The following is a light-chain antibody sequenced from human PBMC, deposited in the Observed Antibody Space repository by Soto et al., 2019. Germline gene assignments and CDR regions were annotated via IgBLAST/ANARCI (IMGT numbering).Light chain of an antibody. CDR3: LQYDTYPVV. V-gene: IGKV1-16*01. J-gene: IGKJ4*01. Sequence: DIQMTQSPSSLSASVGDRVTITCRASQGIHNLLAWFQQKPGEAPKSLIYATSILQNGVPLRFGGGGSGTHFTLTINSLQPEDIATYYCLQYDTYPVVFGGGTNVEI. CDR2: ATS. CDR1: QGIHNL.